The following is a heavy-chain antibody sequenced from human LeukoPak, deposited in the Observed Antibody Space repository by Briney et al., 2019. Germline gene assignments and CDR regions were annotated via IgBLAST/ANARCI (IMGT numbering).Heavy chain of an antibody. CDR3: ARGLDILTGYSAIDY. CDR2: IYYSGST. Sequence: TSETLSLTCTVSGGSISSSSYYWGWIRQPPGKGLEWIGSIYYSGSTYYNPSVKSRVTISVETSKNQFSLKLSSVTAVDTAVYYCARGLDILTGYSAIDYWGRGTLVTVSS. CDR1: GGSISSSSYY. J-gene: IGHJ4*02. D-gene: IGHD3-9*01. V-gene: IGHV4-39*07.